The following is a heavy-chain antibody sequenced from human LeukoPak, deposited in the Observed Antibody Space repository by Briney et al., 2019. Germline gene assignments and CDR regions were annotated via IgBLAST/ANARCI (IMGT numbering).Heavy chain of an antibody. CDR3: ARTCSGWYWGGENWFDP. CDR2: ISAYNGNT. J-gene: IGHJ5*02. Sequence: ASVKVSCKASGYTFTSYGISWVRQAPGQGLEWMGWISAYNGNTNYAQKLQGRVTMTTDTSTSTAYMELRSLRSDDTAVYYCARTCSGWYWGGENWFDPWGQGTLVTVSS. CDR1: GYTFTSYG. D-gene: IGHD6-19*01. V-gene: IGHV1-18*01.